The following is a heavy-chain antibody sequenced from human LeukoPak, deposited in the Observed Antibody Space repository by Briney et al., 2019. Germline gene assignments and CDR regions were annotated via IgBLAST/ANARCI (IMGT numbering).Heavy chain of an antibody. CDR3: ARDIFGSGSYPDF. J-gene: IGHJ4*02. V-gene: IGHV3-33*01. CDR2: IWHEGSHK. D-gene: IGHD3-10*01. Sequence: GRSLRLSCAASAFAFNTYAMHWVRQAPGQGLEWVALIWHEGSHKFYSNSVRGQFTISRDNSKNTVSLQMNNLRPEDTAVYYCARDIFGSGSYPDFWGQGTLVTVSS. CDR1: AFAFNTYA.